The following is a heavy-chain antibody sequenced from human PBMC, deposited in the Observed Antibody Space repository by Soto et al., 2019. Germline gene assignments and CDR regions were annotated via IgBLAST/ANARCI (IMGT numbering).Heavy chain of an antibody. V-gene: IGHV1-69*01. D-gene: IGHD2-2*01. J-gene: IGHJ6*02. CDR1: GGTFGSYA. CDR3: ARSQGSSTSLEIYYYYYYGMDV. Sequence: QVQLVQSGAEVKKPGSSVKVSCKASGGTFGSYAISWVRQAPGQGLEWMGGIIPIPGTANYAQKFQGRVTIAADESTSTAYMELSSLRSEDTAVYYCARSQGSSTSLEIYYYYYYGMDVWGHGNTVTVSS. CDR2: IIPIPGTA.